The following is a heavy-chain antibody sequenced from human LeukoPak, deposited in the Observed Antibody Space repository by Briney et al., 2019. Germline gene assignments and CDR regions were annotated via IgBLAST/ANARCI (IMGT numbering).Heavy chain of an antibody. J-gene: IGHJ6*03. CDR3: ARVGSIAGAVHYYYYYMDV. Sequence: SVKVSCKASGGTFSSYAISWVRQAPGQGLEWMGGIIPIFGTANYAQKFQSRVTITADESTSTAYMELSSLRSEDTAVYYCARVGSIAGAVHYYYYYMDVWGKGTTVTVSS. CDR1: GGTFSSYA. V-gene: IGHV1-69*13. D-gene: IGHD2-15*01. CDR2: IIPIFGTA.